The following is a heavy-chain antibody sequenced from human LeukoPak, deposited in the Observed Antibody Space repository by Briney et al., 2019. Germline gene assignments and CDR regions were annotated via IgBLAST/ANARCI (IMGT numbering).Heavy chain of an antibody. D-gene: IGHD2-21*02. Sequence: PGRSLRLSCAASGFTFSSYGIRWVRQAPGKGLEWVAVISYDGSNKYYADSVKGRFTIPRDNSKNTLYLQMNSLRAEDTAVYYCAKETDGVDAFDIWGQGTMVTVSS. V-gene: IGHV3-30*18. CDR2: ISYDGSNK. J-gene: IGHJ3*02. CDR3: AKETDGVDAFDI. CDR1: GFTFSSYG.